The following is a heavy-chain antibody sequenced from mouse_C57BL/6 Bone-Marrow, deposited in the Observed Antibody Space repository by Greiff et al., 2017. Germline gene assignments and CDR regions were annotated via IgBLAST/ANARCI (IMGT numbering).Heavy chain of an antibody. CDR1: GFTFSSYG. J-gene: IGHJ3*01. CDR2: ISSGGSYT. D-gene: IGHD1-1*01. CDR3: ARHEGFLRGFAY. V-gene: IGHV5-6*01. Sequence: EVQGVESGGDLVKPGGSLKLSCAASGFTFSSYGMSWVRQTPDKRLEWVATISSGGSYTYYPDSVKGRFTISRDNAKNTLYLQMSSLKSEDTAMYYCARHEGFLRGFAYWGQGTLVTVSA.